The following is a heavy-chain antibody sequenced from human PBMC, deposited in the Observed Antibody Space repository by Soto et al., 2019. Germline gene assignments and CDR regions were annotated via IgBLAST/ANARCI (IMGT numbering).Heavy chain of an antibody. J-gene: IGHJ4*02. CDR2: ISGSGGST. CDR3: AKDSYGDGYNFDY. Sequence: VGPLRLSCAASGFTFRSHAMSWVRKAPGKGLEWVSAISGSGGSTYYADSVKGRFTISRDNSKNTLYLQMNSLRAEDTAVYYCAKDSYGDGYNFDYWGQGTLVTVSS. V-gene: IGHV3-23*01. CDR1: GFTFRSHA. D-gene: IGHD5-12*01.